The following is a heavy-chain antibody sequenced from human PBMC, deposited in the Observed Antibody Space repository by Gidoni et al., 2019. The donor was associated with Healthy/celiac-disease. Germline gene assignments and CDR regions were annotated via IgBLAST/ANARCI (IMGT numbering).Heavy chain of an antibody. V-gene: IGHV4-39*01. D-gene: IGHD5-18*01. Sequence: QLQLQESGPGLVKPSETLSLTCTVSGGSISSSSYYWGWIRQPPGKGLEWIGSIYYSGSTYYNPSLKGRVTISVDTSKNQFSLKLSSVTAADTAVYYCARRPTTAMVTYWFDPWGQGTLVTVSS. CDR1: GGSISSSSYY. CDR2: IYYSGST. J-gene: IGHJ5*02. CDR3: ARRPTTAMVTYWFDP.